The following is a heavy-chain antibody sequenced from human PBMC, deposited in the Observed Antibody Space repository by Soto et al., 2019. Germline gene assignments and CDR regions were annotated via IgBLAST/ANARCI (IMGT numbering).Heavy chain of an antibody. D-gene: IGHD3-22*01. V-gene: IGHV4-34*01. CDR2: INHSGST. J-gene: IGHJ5*02. CDR3: ARGPITTNPRFGP. Sequence: QVQLQQWGAGLLKPSETLSLTCAVYGGSFSGYYWSWIRQPPGKGLEWIGEINHSGSTNYNPSLKSRVTISVDTSKYQFSLKLNSVTAADTAVYYCARGPITTNPRFGPWGQGTLVTVSS. CDR1: GGSFSGYY.